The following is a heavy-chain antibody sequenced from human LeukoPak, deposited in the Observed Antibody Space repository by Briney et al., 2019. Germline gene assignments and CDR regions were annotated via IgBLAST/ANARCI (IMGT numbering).Heavy chain of an antibody. CDR2: IKQDGSEI. V-gene: IGHV3-7*01. CDR1: GFSFSNYW. CDR3: ARPSLNTGSYFDY. D-gene: IGHD1-26*01. J-gene: IGHJ4*02. Sequence: PGGSPRLSCEASGFSFSNYWMSWVRQAPGKGLEWVANIKQDGSEIYYVDSMRGRFTISRDNAKNSLYLQMNSLRAEDTAVYYCARPSLNTGSYFDYWGQGILVSVSS.